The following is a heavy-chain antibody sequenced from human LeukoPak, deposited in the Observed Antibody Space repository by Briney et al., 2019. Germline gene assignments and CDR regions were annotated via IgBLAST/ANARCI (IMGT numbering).Heavy chain of an antibody. CDR3: ARPPGYCSGGSCYGDDAFDI. D-gene: IGHD2-15*01. J-gene: IGHJ3*02. V-gene: IGHV4-34*01. CDR1: GGSFSGYY. Sequence: SETLSLTCAVYGGSFSGYYWSWIRQPPGKGLEWIGEINHSGSTNYNPSLKSRVTISVDTSKNQFSLKLSSVTAADTAVYYCARPPGYCSGGSCYGDDAFDIWGQGTMVTVSS. CDR2: INHSGST.